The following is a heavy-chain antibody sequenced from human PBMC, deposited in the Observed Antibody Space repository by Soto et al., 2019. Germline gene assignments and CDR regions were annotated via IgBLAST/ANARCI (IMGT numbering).Heavy chain of an antibody. V-gene: IGHV4-31*03. Sequence: QVQLQESGPGLVKPSQTLSLTCTVSGGSISSGGYYWSWIRQHPGKGLEWIGYIYYSGSTYYNPSLKSRVTISVDTSKNQFSLKLSSVTAADTAVYYCARDLEDYDSSGYWGPYNWFDPWGQGTLVTVSS. CDR1: GGSISSGGYY. D-gene: IGHD3-22*01. J-gene: IGHJ5*02. CDR3: ARDLEDYDSSGYWGPYNWFDP. CDR2: IYYSGST.